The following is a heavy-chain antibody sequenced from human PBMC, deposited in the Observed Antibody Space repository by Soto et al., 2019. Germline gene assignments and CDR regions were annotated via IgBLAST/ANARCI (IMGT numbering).Heavy chain of an antibody. D-gene: IGHD3-3*01. J-gene: IGHJ6*04. CDR1: GYTFTSYY. V-gene: IGHV1-46*03. CDR3: ARALSGDFWSGYRNRPMDV. Sequence: GASVKVSCKASGYTFTSYYMHWVRQAPGQGLEWMGIINPSGGSTSYAQKFQGRVTMTRDTSTSTVYMELSSLRSEDTAVYYCARALSGDFWSGYRNRPMDVSGKGTTVTVSS. CDR2: INPSGGST.